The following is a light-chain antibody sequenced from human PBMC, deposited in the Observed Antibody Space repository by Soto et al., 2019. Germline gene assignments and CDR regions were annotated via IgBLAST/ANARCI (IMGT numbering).Light chain of an antibody. CDR1: QSVSSN. CDR2: GAS. CDR3: QQYNKWTQT. Sequence: TQSQATLSMSPGETPTPSSRASQSVSSNLAWYKQKPGQAPRLLIYGASSRATGIPDRFSGSGSGTDFTLTISSLQSEDFAVYYCQQYNKWTQTFGPGTKVDIK. V-gene: IGKV3D-15*01. J-gene: IGKJ1*01.